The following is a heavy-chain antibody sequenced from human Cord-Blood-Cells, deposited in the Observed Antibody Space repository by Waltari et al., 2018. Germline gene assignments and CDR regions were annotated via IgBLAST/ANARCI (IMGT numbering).Heavy chain of an antibody. D-gene: IGHD5-18*01. CDR2: IYYSGST. Sequence: QVQLQESGPGLGKPSETLSLTCTVSGGSISRYYWSWVRQPPGKGLEWIGYIYYSGSTNYNPSLKSRVTISVDTSKNQFSLKLSSVTAADTAVYYCARDFLQLGYYGMDVWGQGTTVTVSS. CDR1: GGSISRYY. CDR3: ARDFLQLGYYGMDV. V-gene: IGHV4-59*01. J-gene: IGHJ6*02.